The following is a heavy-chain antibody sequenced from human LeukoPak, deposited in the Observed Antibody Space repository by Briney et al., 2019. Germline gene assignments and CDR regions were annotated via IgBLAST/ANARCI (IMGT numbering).Heavy chain of an antibody. D-gene: IGHD3-10*01. CDR2: INHSGST. CDR3: ARWAYSQYYGSGSFDY. Sequence: SETLSLTCAVYGGSFSGYYWSWIRQPPGKGLEWIGEINHSGSTNYNPSLESRVTISVDTSKNQFSLKLSSVTAADTAVYYCARWAYSQYYGSGSFDYWGQGTLVTVSS. CDR1: GGSFSGYY. V-gene: IGHV4-34*01. J-gene: IGHJ4*02.